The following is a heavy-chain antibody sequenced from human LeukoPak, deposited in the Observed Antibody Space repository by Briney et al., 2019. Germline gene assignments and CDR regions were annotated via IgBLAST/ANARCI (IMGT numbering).Heavy chain of an antibody. CDR3: ARTGLYSSSWYWLWYFDY. CDR2: ISYDGSNK. J-gene: IGHJ4*02. V-gene: IGHV3-30*04. Sequence: GGSLRLSCAASGFTFSSYAMHWVRQAPGKGLEWVAVISYDGSNKYYADSVKGRFTISRDNSKNTLYLQMNSLRSEDTAVYYCARTGLYSSSWYWLWYFDYWGQGTLVTVSS. CDR1: GFTFSSYA. D-gene: IGHD6-13*01.